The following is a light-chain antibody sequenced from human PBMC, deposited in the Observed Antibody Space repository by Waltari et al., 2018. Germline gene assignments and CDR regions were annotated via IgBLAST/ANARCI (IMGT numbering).Light chain of an antibody. Sequence: DIQMTQSPSSLSASVGDRVSTTCRASQGISNSLAWYQQKPGKAPKLLLYAASRLESGVPPRFSGSGSGADYTLTISSLQPEDFATYYCQQYYSTLALTFGGGTKVEIK. J-gene: IGKJ4*01. CDR1: QGISNS. CDR3: QQYYSTLALT. CDR2: AAS. V-gene: IGKV1-NL1*01.